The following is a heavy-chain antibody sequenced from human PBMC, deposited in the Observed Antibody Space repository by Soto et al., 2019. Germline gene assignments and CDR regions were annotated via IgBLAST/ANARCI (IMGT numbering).Heavy chain of an antibody. D-gene: IGHD3-22*01. J-gene: IGHJ4*02. CDR1: GYTFTGYY. CDR2: INPNSGGT. Sequence: VASVKVSCKASGYTFTGYYMHWVRQAPGQGLEWMGWINPNSGGTNYAQKFQGRVTMTRDTSISTAYMELSRPRSDDTAVYYCARDRYYDSSGSFDYWGQGTLVTVSS. V-gene: IGHV1-2*02. CDR3: ARDRYYDSSGSFDY.